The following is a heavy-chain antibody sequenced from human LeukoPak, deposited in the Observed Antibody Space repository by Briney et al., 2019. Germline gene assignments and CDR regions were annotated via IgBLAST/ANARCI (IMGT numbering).Heavy chain of an antibody. Sequence: GGSLRLSCAASGFTFSNYYTSSVCQAPATGLEVVAYINSAGSSIYYADPVKGRFTISRGNGKNSLYLQMNSLRAEDTAVYYCARDHNWNFDPWGQGTLVTVSS. V-gene: IGHV3-11*01. CDR3: ARDHNWNFDP. CDR1: GFTFSNYY. CDR2: INSAGSSI. J-gene: IGHJ5*02. D-gene: IGHD1-1*01.